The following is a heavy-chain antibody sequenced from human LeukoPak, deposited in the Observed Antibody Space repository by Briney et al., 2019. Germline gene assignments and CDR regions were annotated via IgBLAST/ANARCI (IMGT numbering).Heavy chain of an antibody. Sequence: ASVKVSCKASGGTFSSYAISWVRQAPGQGLEWMGRIIPIFGTANYAQKFQGRVTITTDESTSTAYMELSSLRSEDTAVYYCARGRSYGDHYYFDYWGQGTLVTVSS. J-gene: IGHJ4*02. CDR1: GGTFSSYA. CDR2: IIPIFGTA. CDR3: ARGRSYGDHYYFDY. V-gene: IGHV1-69*05. D-gene: IGHD4-17*01.